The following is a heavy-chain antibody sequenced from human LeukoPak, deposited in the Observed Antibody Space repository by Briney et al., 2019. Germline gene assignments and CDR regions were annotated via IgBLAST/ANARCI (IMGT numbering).Heavy chain of an antibody. Sequence: PSETLSLTCTVSGGSISSYYWSWIRQPPGKGLEWIGYIYYSGGTNYNPSLKSRVTISVDTSKNQFSLKLSSVTAADTAVYYCARLTYSSSWETFDYWGQGTLVTVSS. V-gene: IGHV4-59*08. CDR2: IYYSGGT. CDR3: ARLTYSSSWETFDY. D-gene: IGHD6-13*01. J-gene: IGHJ4*02. CDR1: GGSISSYY.